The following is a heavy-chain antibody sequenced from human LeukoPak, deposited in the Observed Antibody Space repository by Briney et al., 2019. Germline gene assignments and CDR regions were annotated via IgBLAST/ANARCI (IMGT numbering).Heavy chain of an antibody. CDR1: GFPFTRFY. CDR2: IGLSGSPL. V-gene: IGHV3-11*04. CDR3: ARKDFSSGSFSY. Sequence: GGSLRLSCAVSGFPFTRFYMSWIRQAPGKGLEWISYIGLSGSPLDYADSVRGRCTISRDNAKNSLYLEMNSLRAEDTAVYYCARKDFSSGSFSYWGQGTLVTVSS. J-gene: IGHJ4*02. D-gene: IGHD3-22*01.